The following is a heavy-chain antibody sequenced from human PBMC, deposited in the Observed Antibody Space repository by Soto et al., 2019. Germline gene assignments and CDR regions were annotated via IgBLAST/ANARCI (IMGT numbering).Heavy chain of an antibody. CDR2: VYHTGSG. CDR3: ARAWVPAVFDY. D-gene: IGHD2-2*01. Sequence: SETLSLTCTVSNGSIRGYYWSWIRLPPGKGLQWIGYVYHTGSGNNNPSLNSRVAISLDKARNQFSLNLSSVTAADTAVYYCARAWVPAVFDYWGQGTLVTVSS. V-gene: IGHV4-59*01. J-gene: IGHJ4*02. CDR1: NGSIRGYY.